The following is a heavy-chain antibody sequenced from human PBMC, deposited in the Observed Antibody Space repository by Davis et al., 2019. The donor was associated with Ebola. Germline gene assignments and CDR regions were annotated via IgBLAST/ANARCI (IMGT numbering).Heavy chain of an antibody. Sequence: SETLSLTCAVSGYSISSGYYWGWIRQPPGKGLEWIGSIYHSGSTYYNPSLKGRVTISVDTSKNQFSLKLSSVTAADTAVYYCAREITYSSSWYVPWFDPWGQGTLVTVSS. V-gene: IGHV4-38-2*01. CDR3: AREITYSSSWYVPWFDP. J-gene: IGHJ5*02. CDR1: GYSISSGYY. D-gene: IGHD6-13*01. CDR2: IYHSGST.